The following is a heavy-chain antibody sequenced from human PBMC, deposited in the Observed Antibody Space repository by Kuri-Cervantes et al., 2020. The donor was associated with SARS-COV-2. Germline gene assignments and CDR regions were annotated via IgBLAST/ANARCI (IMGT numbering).Heavy chain of an antibody. Sequence: SETLSLTCTVSGYSISSGYYWGWIRQPPGKGLEWIGSIYHSGSTYYNPSLKSRVTISVDTSKNQFSLKLSSVTAADTAVYYCARGGVDTAMGADYWGRGTLVTVSS. D-gene: IGHD5-18*01. V-gene: IGHV4-38-2*02. CDR2: IYHSGST. CDR3: ARGGVDTAMGADY. J-gene: IGHJ4*02. CDR1: GYSISSGYY.